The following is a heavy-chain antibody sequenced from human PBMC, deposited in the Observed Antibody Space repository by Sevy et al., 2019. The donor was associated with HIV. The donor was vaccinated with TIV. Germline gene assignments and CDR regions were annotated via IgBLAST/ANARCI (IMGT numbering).Heavy chain of an antibody. CDR3: AKDKRAAAGDYSDY. CDR1: GFTFGSYA. Sequence: GGSLRLSCAASGFTFGSYAMSWVRQAPGKGLEWVSAISGSGGRTYYADSVKGRFTISRDNSKNTLYLQMNSLRAEDTAVYYCAKDKRAAAGDYSDYWGQGTLVTVSS. V-gene: IGHV3-23*01. D-gene: IGHD6-13*01. CDR2: ISGSGGRT. J-gene: IGHJ4*02.